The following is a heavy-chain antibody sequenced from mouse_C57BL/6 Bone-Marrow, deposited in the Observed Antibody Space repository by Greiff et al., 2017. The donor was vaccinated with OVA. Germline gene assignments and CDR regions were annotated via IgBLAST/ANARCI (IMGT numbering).Heavy chain of an antibody. Sequence: EVKLVESGGGLVQPGESLKLSCESNEYEFPSHDMSWVRKTPGKRLELVAAINSDGGSTYYPDTMERRFIISRDNTQKTLYLQMSSLRSEDTALYYCARHYYDYEPAWFAYWGQGTLVTVSA. CDR3: ARHYYDYEPAWFAY. D-gene: IGHD2-4*01. V-gene: IGHV5-2*01. J-gene: IGHJ3*01. CDR1: EYEFPSHD. CDR2: INSDGGST.